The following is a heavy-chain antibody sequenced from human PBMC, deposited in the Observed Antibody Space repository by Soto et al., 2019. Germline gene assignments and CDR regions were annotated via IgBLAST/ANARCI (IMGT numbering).Heavy chain of an antibody. CDR1: GGSISSSSYY. CDR3: ARVKEWVYSSSSSNWFDP. CDR2: IYYSGST. V-gene: IGHV4-39*07. Sequence: SETLSLTCTVSGGSISSSSYYWGWIRQPPGKGLEWIWSIYYSGSTYYNPSLKSRVTISVDTSKNQFSLKLSSVTAADTAVYYCARVKEWVYSSSSSNWFDPWGQGTLVTVSS. J-gene: IGHJ5*02. D-gene: IGHD6-6*01.